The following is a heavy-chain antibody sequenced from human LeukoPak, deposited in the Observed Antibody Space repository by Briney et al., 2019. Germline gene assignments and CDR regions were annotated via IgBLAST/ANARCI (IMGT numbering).Heavy chain of an antibody. V-gene: IGHV4-59*08. CDR1: GGSISSYY. Sequence: SETLSLTCTVSGGSISSYYWSWIRQPPGKGLEWIGYIYYSGSTNYNPSPKSRVTISVDTSKNQFSLKLSSVTAADTAVYYCARHGRFLRLGELSLYPDYWGQGTLVTVSS. CDR3: ARHGRFLRLGELSLYPDY. J-gene: IGHJ4*02. CDR2: IYYSGST. D-gene: IGHD3-16*02.